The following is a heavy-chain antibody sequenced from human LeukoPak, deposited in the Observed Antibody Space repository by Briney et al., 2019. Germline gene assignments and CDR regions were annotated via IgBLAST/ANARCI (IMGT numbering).Heavy chain of an antibody. CDR2: IYYSGST. D-gene: IGHD3-10*01. CDR1: GGSISSYY. Sequence: SETLSLTCTVSGGSISSYYWSWIRQPPGQGLEWIGYIYYSGSTSYNPSLKSRVTISVDTSKNQFSLKLSSVTAADTAVYYCARGVYYGSGSYLGFDPWGQGTLVTVSS. J-gene: IGHJ5*02. V-gene: IGHV4-59*08. CDR3: ARGVYYGSGSYLGFDP.